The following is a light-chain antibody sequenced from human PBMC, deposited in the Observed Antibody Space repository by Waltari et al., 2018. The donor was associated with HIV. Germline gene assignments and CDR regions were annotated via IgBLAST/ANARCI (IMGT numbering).Light chain of an antibody. CDR2: EVT. V-gene: IGLV2-23*02. CDR1: SRDVGSYNL. CDR3: NSYATGSAWV. Sequence: QSALTQPASVSGSPGQSITISCTGTSRDVGSYNLVPWYQQHPGKAPKLIIYEVTKRPSGVSNRFSGSKSGNTASLTISGLQAEDEADYYCNSYATGSAWVFGGGTKLTVL. J-gene: IGLJ3*02.